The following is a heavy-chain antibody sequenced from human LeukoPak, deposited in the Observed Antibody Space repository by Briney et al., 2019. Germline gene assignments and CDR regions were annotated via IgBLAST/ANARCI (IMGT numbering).Heavy chain of an antibody. CDR1: GFTFSSYA. J-gene: IGHJ4*02. CDR2: IISGSGGST. D-gene: IGHD1-7*01. V-gene: IGHV3-23*01. Sequence: PGGSLRLSCAASGFTFSSYAMSWVRQAPGKGLEWVSAIISGSGGSTHYADSVKGRFTISRDNSKNTLYLQMNSLRAEDTAVYYCAKGNWNYLGPLVYWGQGTLVTVSS. CDR3: AKGNWNYLGPLVY.